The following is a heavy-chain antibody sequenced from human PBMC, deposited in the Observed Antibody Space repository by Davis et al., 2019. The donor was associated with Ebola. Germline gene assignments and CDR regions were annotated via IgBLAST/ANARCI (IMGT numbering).Heavy chain of an antibody. CDR1: GFSLTTRGVG. D-gene: IGHD2-15*01. Sequence: SGPTLVKPTQTLTLTCTFSGFSLTTRGVGVGWIRQSPGKAPEWLALIYWDDDDRYNPSLKSRLTISKDTSKNQVDLKMTGMGPVDTGTYYCTRGRGYQALYSHRQAPDNWFDPWGQGTQVTVS. CDR2: IYWDDDD. V-gene: IGHV2-5*02. J-gene: IGHJ5*02. CDR3: TRGRGYQALYSHRQAPDNWFDP.